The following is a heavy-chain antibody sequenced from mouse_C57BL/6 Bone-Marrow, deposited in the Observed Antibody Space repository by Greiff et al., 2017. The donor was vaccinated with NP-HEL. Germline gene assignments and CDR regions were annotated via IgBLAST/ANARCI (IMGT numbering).Heavy chain of an antibody. J-gene: IGHJ2*01. CDR3: TRPPITTVVATDY. V-gene: IGHV1-15*01. CDR2: IDPETGGT. Sequence: VKLQESGAELVRPGASVTLSCKASGYTFTDYEMHWVKQTPVHGLEWIGAIDPETGGTAYNQKFKGKAILTADKSSSTAYMELRSLTSEDSAVYYCTRPPITTVVATDYWGQGTTLTVSS. CDR1: GYTFTDYE. D-gene: IGHD1-1*01.